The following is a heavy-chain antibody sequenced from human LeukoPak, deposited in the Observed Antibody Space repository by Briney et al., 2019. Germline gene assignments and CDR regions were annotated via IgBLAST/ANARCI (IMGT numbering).Heavy chain of an antibody. V-gene: IGHV3-30-3*01. CDR1: GFTFSSYA. J-gene: IGHJ3*02. Sequence: PGRSLRLSCAASGFTFSSYAMHWVRQAPGKGLEWVAVISYDGSNKYYADSVKGRFTISRDNSKNTLYLQMNSLRAEDTAVYYCARERGYSYKIDAFDIWGQGTMVTVSS. CDR3: ARERGYSYKIDAFDI. D-gene: IGHD5-18*01. CDR2: ISYDGSNK.